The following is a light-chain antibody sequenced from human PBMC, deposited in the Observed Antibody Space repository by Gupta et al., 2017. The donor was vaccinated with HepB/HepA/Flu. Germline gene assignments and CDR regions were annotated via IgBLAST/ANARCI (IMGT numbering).Light chain of an antibody. CDR3: CSYAGSYTYV. V-gene: IGLV2-11*01. J-gene: IGLJ1*01. CDR2: DVS. CDR1: SSDVGGYNY. Sequence: QSALTQPRSVSGSPGQSVSISCPGTSSDVGGYNYVSWYQQYPGKAPNLMIYDVSERPSGVPDRFSGSKSGNTASLTISGLQPEDEADYYCCSYAGSYTYVFGTETKVTVL.